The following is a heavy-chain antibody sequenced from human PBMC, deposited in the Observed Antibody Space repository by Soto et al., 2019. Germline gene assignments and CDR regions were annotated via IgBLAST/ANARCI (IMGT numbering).Heavy chain of an antibody. D-gene: IGHD2-2*03. CDR2: IGTAGDT. J-gene: IGHJ6*02. Sequence: GGSLRLSCAASGFTFSTYDMHWVRQATGKGLEWVSVIGTAGDTDYSDSVRGRFTISRENDKNSLYLQMNSLRAGDTAVYYCVGYCISLRCRSDPLYGMDVWGQGTTVTVSS. CDR3: VGYCISLRCRSDPLYGMDV. V-gene: IGHV3-13*01. CDR1: GFTFSTYD.